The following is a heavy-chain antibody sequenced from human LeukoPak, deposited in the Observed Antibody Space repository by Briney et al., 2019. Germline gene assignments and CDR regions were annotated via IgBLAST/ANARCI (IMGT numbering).Heavy chain of an antibody. D-gene: IGHD4-17*01. V-gene: IGHV4-31*03. CDR2: IYYSGST. Sequence: SSQTLSLTCTVSGGSISSGGYYWSWIRQHPGKGLEWIGYIYYSGSTYYNPSLKSRDTISVDTSKNQFSLKLSSVTAADTAVYYCARVDYGDYRIDYWGQGTLVTVSS. CDR3: ARVDYGDYRIDY. J-gene: IGHJ4*02. CDR1: GGSISSGGYY.